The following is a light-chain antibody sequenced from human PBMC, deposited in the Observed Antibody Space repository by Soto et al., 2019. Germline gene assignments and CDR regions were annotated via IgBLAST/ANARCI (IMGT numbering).Light chain of an antibody. CDR2: EGS. J-gene: IGLJ1*01. CDR3: CSYAGSSTLYV. V-gene: IGLV2-23*01. CDR1: SSDVGSYNL. Sequence: PASVSGSPGQSITISCTGTSSDVGSYNLVSWYQQHPGKAPKLMIYEGSKRPSGVSNRFSGSKSGNTASLTISGLQAEDEAHYYCCSYAGSSTLYVFGTGTKVTVL.